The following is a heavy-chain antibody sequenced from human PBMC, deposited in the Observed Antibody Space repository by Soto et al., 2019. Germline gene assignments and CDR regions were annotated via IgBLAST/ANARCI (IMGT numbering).Heavy chain of an antibody. CDR1: GGSISSGGYY. V-gene: IGHV4-31*03. Sequence: SETLSLTCTVSGGSISSGGYYWSWIRQHPGKGLEWIGYIYYSGSTYYNPSLKSRVTISVDTSKNQFSLKLSSVTAADTAVYYCARDKASSGSGSYLGGMDVWGQGTTVTVSS. CDR3: ARDKASSGSGSYLGGMDV. D-gene: IGHD3-10*01. CDR2: IYYSGST. J-gene: IGHJ6*02.